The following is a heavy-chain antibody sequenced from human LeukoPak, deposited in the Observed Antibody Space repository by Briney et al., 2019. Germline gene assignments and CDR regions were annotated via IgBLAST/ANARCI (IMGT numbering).Heavy chain of an antibody. V-gene: IGHV3-30-3*01. J-gene: IGHJ4*02. CDR3: ARDKVLRFLEWLPYNLDY. Sequence: PGGSLRLSCAASGFTFSSYAMHWVRQAPGKGLEWVAVISYDGSNKYYADSVKGRFTISRDNSKNTLYLQMNSLRAEDTAVYYCARDKVLRFLEWLPYNLDYWGQGTLVTVSS. D-gene: IGHD3-3*01. CDR1: GFTFSSYA. CDR2: ISYDGSNK.